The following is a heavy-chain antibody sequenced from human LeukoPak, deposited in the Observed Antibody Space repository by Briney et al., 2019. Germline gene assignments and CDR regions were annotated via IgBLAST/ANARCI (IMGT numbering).Heavy chain of an antibody. CDR1: GGSMRSYY. Sequence: SEPLSLTCTVSGGSMRSYYWSWIRQPPGKGLELIGYVYYSGTANYNPSLESRVTILVGTSKNQFSLNLSSVTAADTAVYYCARTKSGWYYSDYWGQGTLVSVSS. J-gene: IGHJ4*02. CDR2: VYYSGTA. D-gene: IGHD6-19*01. CDR3: ARTKSGWYYSDY. V-gene: IGHV4-59*08.